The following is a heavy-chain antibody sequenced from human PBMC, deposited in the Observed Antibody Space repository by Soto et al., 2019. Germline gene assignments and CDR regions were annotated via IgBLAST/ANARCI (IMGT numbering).Heavy chain of an antibody. Sequence: SETLSLTCTVSGGSISSGGYYWSWIRQHPGQGLEWIGYICYSGSTYYNPSLKSRITISVDTSKNQFTLKLSPVTAADTAVYYCARDRLTHYRDYNMKVWGQGTTVTFSS. CDR2: ICYSGST. V-gene: IGHV4-31*03. CDR1: GGSISSGGYY. J-gene: IGHJ6*02. D-gene: IGHD3-10*01. CDR3: ARDRLTHYRDYNMKV.